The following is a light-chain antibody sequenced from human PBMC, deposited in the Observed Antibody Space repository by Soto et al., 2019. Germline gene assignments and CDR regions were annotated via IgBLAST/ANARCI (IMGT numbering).Light chain of an antibody. CDR1: QSINSN. J-gene: IGKJ1*01. CDR3: QQYNYWLLT. CDR2: GAF. V-gene: IGKV3-15*01. Sequence: IGMSHSAVAVSLSPGERATLSCRASQSINSNLAWYQQEPGQAPSLLIYGAFTRATGIPARFSGTGSGTEFTLTISSLQSEDLALYYCQQYNYWLLTFGQGTKVDI.